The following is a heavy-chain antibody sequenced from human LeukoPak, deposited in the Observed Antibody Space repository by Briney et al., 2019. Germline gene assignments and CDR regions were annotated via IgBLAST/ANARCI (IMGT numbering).Heavy chain of an antibody. Sequence: ASVKVSCKASGYTFTSYGISWVRQAPGQGLEWMGWISAYNGNTNYAEEVQGRVTMTTDTSTSTAYMELRSLGSDDTAVYYCARKGPPGAAAGTGYFQHWGQGTLVTVSS. CDR1: GYTFTSYG. D-gene: IGHD6-13*01. CDR2: ISAYNGNT. CDR3: ARKGPPGAAAGTGYFQH. J-gene: IGHJ1*01. V-gene: IGHV1-18*01.